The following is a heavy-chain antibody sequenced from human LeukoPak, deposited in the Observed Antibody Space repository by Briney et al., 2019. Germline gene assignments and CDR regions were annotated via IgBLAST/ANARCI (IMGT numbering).Heavy chain of an antibody. CDR3: ARGEDYYGSGSYLFGWFDP. J-gene: IGHJ5*02. CDR2: IYYSGST. D-gene: IGHD3-10*01. Sequence: SETLSLTCTVSGGSISSYYWRWIRQPPGKGLEWIGYIYYSGSTNYNPTHKSRVTISVGTSTTQISLKLSSVTAADTAVYYCARGEDYYGSGSYLFGWFDPWGQGTLVTVSS. CDR1: GGSISSYY. V-gene: IGHV4-59*01.